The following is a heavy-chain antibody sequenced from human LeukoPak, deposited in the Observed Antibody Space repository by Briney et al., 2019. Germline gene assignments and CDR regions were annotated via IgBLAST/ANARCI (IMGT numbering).Heavy chain of an antibody. V-gene: IGHV3-30*03. Sequence: GGSLRLSCAASGFTFSSYGMHWVRQAPGKGLEWVAVISYDGSNKYYADSVKGRFTISRDNSKNTLYLQMNSLRAEDTAVYYCARSGAGNYYDSSGYYPSDAFDIWGQGTMVTVSS. D-gene: IGHD3-22*01. CDR1: GFTFSSYG. J-gene: IGHJ3*02. CDR3: ARSGAGNYYDSSGYYPSDAFDI. CDR2: ISYDGSNK.